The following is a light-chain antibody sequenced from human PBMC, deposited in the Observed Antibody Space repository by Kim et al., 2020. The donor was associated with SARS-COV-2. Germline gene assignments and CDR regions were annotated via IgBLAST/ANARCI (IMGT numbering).Light chain of an antibody. CDR3: VLYMGNGIWV. J-gene: IGLJ3*02. Sequence: QTVVTQEPSFSVSPGGTVTLTCGLSSGSVSTSYYPSWYQQTPGQAPRTFIYNTNTRSSGVPDRFSGSILENKAALTITGAQADDESDYYCVLYMGNGIWVFGGGTQLTVL. CDR1: SGSVSTSYY. CDR2: NTN. V-gene: IGLV8-61*01.